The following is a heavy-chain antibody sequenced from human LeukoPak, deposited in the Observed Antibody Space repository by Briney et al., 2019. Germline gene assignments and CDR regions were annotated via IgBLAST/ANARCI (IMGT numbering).Heavy chain of an antibody. CDR2: ISYDGSIN. V-gene: IGHV3-30-3*01. J-gene: IGHJ4*02. CDR1: GFTFNSYA. D-gene: IGHD2-15*01. CDR3: ARDRRYCSGGSCYFDYFFDY. Sequence: GGSLRLSCAASGFTFNSYAVHWVRQAPGKGLEGVAVISYDGSINFYVASVKGRFTISRDNSKNTLYLQMNSLRAEDTALYFCARDRRYCSGGSCYFDYFFDYWGQGTLVTVSS.